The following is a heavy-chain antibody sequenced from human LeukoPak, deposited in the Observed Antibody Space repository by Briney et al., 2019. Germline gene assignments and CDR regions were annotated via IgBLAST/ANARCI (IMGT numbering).Heavy chain of an antibody. D-gene: IGHD3-10*01. V-gene: IGHV3-21*04. J-gene: IGHJ4*02. CDR3: AKDRSGITMVRGVFGGY. CDR1: GFTFSSYS. CDR2: ISSSSSYI. Sequence: PGGSLRLSCAASGFTFSSYSMNWVRQAPGKGLEWVSSISSSSSYIYYADSVKGRFTISRDNAKNSLYLQMNSLRAEDTAVYYCAKDRSGITMVRGVFGGYWGQGTLVTVSS.